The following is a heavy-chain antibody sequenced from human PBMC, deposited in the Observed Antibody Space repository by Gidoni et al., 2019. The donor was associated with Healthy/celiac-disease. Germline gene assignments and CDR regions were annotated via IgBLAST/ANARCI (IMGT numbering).Heavy chain of an antibody. CDR3: ARGTYYYGSGSYYYNSAWFDP. J-gene: IGHJ5*02. D-gene: IGHD3-10*01. CDR2: IDWDDDK. CDR1: GFSLSTSGMC. Sequence: QVTLRESGPALVKPTQTLTLTCTFSGFSLSTSGMCVSWIRQPPGKALEWLALIDWDDDKYYSTSLKTRLTISKDTSKNQVVLTMTNMDPVDTATYYCARGTYYYGSGSYYYNSAWFDPWGQGTLVTVSS. V-gene: IGHV2-70*01.